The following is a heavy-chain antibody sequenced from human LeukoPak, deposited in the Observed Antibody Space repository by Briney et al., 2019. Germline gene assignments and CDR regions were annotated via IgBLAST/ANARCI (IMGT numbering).Heavy chain of an antibody. V-gene: IGHV1-46*01. CDR2: INPSGST. D-gene: IGHD3-22*01. CDR1: GYTFTSYY. J-gene: IGHJ4*02. Sequence: ASVKVSCKASGYTFTSYYMHWVRQAPGQGLEWMGIINPSGSTSYAQKFQGRVTMTRDTSTSTVYMELSSLRSEDTAVYYCARGGYDSSGPDYWGQGILVTVSS. CDR3: ARGGYDSSGPDY.